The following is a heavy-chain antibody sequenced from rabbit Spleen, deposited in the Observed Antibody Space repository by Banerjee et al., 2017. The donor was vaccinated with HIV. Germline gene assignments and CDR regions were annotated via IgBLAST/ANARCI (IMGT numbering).Heavy chain of an antibody. Sequence: QEQLVESGGGLVQPGGSLKLSCKASGLDDSGYGVSWVRQAPGKGLEWIGYIDPIFGNTYYASWVNGRFSISSHNAQNTLYLQLNSLTAADTATYFCVRDQAGDADYGPYYLNFWGPGTLVTVS. CDR3: VRDQAGDADYGPYYLNF. CDR1: GLDDSGYG. V-gene: IGHV1S47*01. D-gene: IGHD2-1*01. CDR2: IDPIFGNT. J-gene: IGHJ4*01.